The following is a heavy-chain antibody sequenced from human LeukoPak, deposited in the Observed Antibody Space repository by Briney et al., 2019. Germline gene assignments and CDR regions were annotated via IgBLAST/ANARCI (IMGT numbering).Heavy chain of an antibody. CDR3: AGETTVTGYMDV. V-gene: IGHV4-59*01. Sequence: KASETLFLTCTVSGGSISSYYWSWIRQPPGKGLEWIGYIYYSGSTNYNPSLKSRVTISVDTSKNQFSLKLSSVTAADTAVYYCAGETTVTGYMDVWGKGTTVTVSS. D-gene: IGHD4-17*01. CDR1: GGSISSYY. CDR2: IYYSGST. J-gene: IGHJ6*03.